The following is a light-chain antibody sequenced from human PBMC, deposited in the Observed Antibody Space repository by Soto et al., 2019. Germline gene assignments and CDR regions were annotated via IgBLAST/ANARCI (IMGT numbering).Light chain of an antibody. CDR2: AAS. V-gene: IGKV1-39*01. Sequence: DIQMTQSPPSLSASVGDRVTITSRASQTIDTFANWYQQKPGRAPKLLIFAASSLHSGVPSRFSGSGSGTDFTLTITSLQPEDFATYYCQQSYVTPLTFGGGTKVEIK. J-gene: IGKJ4*01. CDR1: QTIDTF. CDR3: QQSYVTPLT.